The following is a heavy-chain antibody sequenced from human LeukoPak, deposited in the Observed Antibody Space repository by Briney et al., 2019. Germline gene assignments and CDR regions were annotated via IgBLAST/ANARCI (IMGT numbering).Heavy chain of an antibody. CDR3: ARVRRYGGITWEFDP. CDR1: GYTFNNFT. CDR2: INTNTGNP. V-gene: IGHV7-4-1*02. Sequence: ASVKVSCKASGYTFNNFTINWVRQAPGQGLEWMGWINTNTGNPTYAQGFTGRFVFSLDTSVNTAYLQISSLKAEDTAVYYCARVRRYGGITWEFDPWGQGTLVTVSS. J-gene: IGHJ5*02. D-gene: IGHD3-16*01.